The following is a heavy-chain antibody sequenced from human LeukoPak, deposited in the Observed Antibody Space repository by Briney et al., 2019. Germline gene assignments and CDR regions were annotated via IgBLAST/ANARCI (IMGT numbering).Heavy chain of an antibody. Sequence: EGSLRLSCAASGFTVSSNYMSWVRQAPGKGLEWVSVIYSGGSTYYADSVKGRFTISRDNSKNTLYLQMNSLRAEDTAVYYCASDNCSSTSCAKYYYYYGMDVWGQGTTVTVSS. D-gene: IGHD2-2*01. CDR1: GFTVSSNY. CDR3: ASDNCSSTSCAKYYYYYGMDV. J-gene: IGHJ6*02. V-gene: IGHV3-53*01. CDR2: IYSGGST.